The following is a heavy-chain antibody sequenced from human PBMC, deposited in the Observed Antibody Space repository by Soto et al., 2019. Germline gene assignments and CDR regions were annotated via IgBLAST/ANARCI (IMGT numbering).Heavy chain of an antibody. CDR3: ASRVFDYTLGNWFDP. CDR1: GGSVSSGSYY. Sequence: SETLSLTCTVSGGSVSSGSYYWSWIRQPPGKGLEWIGYIYYSGSTNYNPSLKSRVTISVDTSKNQFSLKLSSVTAADTAVYYCASRVFDYTLGNWFDPWGQGTLVTVSS. J-gene: IGHJ5*02. V-gene: IGHV4-61*01. D-gene: IGHD4-4*01. CDR2: IYYSGST.